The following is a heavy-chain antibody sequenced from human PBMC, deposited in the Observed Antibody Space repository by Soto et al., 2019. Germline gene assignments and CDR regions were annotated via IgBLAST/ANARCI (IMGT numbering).Heavy chain of an antibody. D-gene: IGHD3-3*01. V-gene: IGHV4-30-2*06. CDR1: GDSISSAGYS. Sequence: QLQLPESGSGLVKPSETLSLTCTVSGDSISSAGYSWSWIRQSPGKGLEWIGYILHSGSAFYNPSLKSRVTISLDRSKNEFALRLTSVTAAEAAVYYGARERKGVASSYYYCLYVWGQGATVTVSS. J-gene: IGHJ6*02. CDR3: ARERKGVASSYYYCLYV. CDR2: ILHSGSA.